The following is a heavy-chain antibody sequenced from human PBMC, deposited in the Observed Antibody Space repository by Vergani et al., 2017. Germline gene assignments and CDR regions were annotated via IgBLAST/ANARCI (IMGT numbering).Heavy chain of an antibody. CDR3: ARDNLRYCSSTSCRQGAFDI. CDR2: IIPIFGTA. CDR1: GGTFSSYA. D-gene: IGHD2-2*01. V-gene: IGHV1-69*01. Sequence: QVQLVQSGAEVKKPGSSVKVSCKASGGTFSSYAISWVRQAPGQGLEWMGGIIPIFGTANYAQKFQGRVTITADESTSTAYMEPSSLRSEDTAVYYCARDNLRYCSSTSCRQGAFDIWGQGTTVTVSS. J-gene: IGHJ3*02.